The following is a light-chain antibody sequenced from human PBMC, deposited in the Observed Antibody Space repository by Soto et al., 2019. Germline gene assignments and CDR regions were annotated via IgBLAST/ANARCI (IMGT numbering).Light chain of an antibody. CDR1: QSVSSA. CDR2: DAS. J-gene: IGKJ3*01. Sequence: EIVLTQSPATLSLSPGERATLSCRASQSVSSALAWYQQKPGQPPRLLIYDASNRATGVPARFSGSGSGTDFTPTITTLEPEDFAVYYCQQRSNWPPGVTFGPGTKVDIK. CDR3: QQRSNWPPGVT. V-gene: IGKV3-11*01.